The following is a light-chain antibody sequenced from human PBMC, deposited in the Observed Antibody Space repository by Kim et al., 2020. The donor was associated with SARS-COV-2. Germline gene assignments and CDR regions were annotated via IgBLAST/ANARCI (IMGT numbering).Light chain of an antibody. V-gene: IGLV3-27*01. CDR2: KDS. Sequence: VSPGQTATTTCAGDVLSKKYARWFQQKPGQAPVLVIYKDSERPSGIPERFSGSSSGTTVTLTISGAQVEDEADYYCYSAADNNWVFGGGTKLTVL. CDR3: YSAADNNWV. J-gene: IGLJ3*02. CDR1: VLSKKY.